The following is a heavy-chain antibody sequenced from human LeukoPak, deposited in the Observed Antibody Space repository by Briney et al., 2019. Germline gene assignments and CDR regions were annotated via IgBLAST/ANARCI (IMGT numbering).Heavy chain of an antibody. CDR3: ARRGSSSDY. Sequence: PSETLSLTCTVSGGSISSYYWSWIRQPPGKGLEWIGYIYYRGSTNYNPSLKSRVTISVDTSKNQFSLKLSSVTAADTAVYYCARRGSSSDYWGQGTLVTVSS. V-gene: IGHV4-59*01. CDR1: GGSISSYY. J-gene: IGHJ4*02. D-gene: IGHD6-13*01. CDR2: IYYRGST.